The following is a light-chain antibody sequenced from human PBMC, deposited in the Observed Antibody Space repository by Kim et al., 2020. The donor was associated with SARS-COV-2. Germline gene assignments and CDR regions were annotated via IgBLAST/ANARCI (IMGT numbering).Light chain of an antibody. CDR1: RSSY. J-gene: IGKJ2*01. Sequence: RSSYLAWYQQKPGQAPRLLIYGASSRATGIPDRFSGSGSGTDFTLTISRLETEDFAVYYCQQYGSSPYTFGQGTKVDIK. CDR2: GAS. V-gene: IGKV3-20*01. CDR3: QQYGSSPYT.